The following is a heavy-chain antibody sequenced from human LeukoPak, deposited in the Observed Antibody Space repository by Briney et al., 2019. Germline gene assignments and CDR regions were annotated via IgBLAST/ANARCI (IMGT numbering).Heavy chain of an antibody. CDR1: GFSLSTSGVG. CDR3: AHSQVANPVILEWLPPDY. J-gene: IGHJ4*02. V-gene: IGHV2-5*01. D-gene: IGHD3-3*01. Sequence: SGPTLVKPTQTLTLTCTFSGFSLSTSGVGVGWIRQPPGKALEWLALIYWNDDKRYSPSLKSRLTITKDTSKNQVVLTMTNMDPVDTATYYCAHSQVANPVILEWLPPDYWGQGTLVTVSS. CDR2: IYWNDDK.